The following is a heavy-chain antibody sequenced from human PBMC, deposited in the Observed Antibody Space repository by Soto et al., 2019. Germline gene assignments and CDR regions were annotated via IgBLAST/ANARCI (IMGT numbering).Heavy chain of an antibody. V-gene: IGHV3-30*18. Sequence: HVQLVESGGGVVQPGRSLRLSCGASGFTLNSFGIHWVRQGPEKGLEWVAGISYDESSRHYAGSVQGRFFVSRDNSKNTVFLQMSNLRTEDTAVYYCAKGLQQDYDFLLNHWGQGTLVTVSS. CDR2: ISYDESSR. J-gene: IGHJ5*02. CDR1: GFTLNSFG. D-gene: IGHD3-9*01. CDR3: AKGLQQDYDFLLNH.